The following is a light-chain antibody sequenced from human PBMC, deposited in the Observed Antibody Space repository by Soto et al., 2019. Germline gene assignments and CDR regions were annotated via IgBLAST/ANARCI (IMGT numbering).Light chain of an antibody. CDR2: VAS. Sequence: EIVMTQSPATLSVSPGERATLSCRASQSVSSNLVWYQQKPGQAPRLLIYVASTRPTAIPPRFSGSESRTELTLPISSRQSDDFAVNYCQQYNNWHVTFGQGTKVYIK. J-gene: IGKJ1*01. V-gene: IGKV3-15*01. CDR1: QSVSSN. CDR3: QQYNNWHVT.